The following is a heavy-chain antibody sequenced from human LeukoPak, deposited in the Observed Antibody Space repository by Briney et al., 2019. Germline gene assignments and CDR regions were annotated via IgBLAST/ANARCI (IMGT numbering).Heavy chain of an antibody. CDR1: GGTFSSYA. CDR3: ARKDWGEEPFDY. V-gene: IGHV1-69*13. D-gene: IGHD7-27*01. CDR2: IIPIFGTA. Sequence: SVKVSCKASGGTFSSYAISWVRQAPGQGLEWMGGIIPIFGTANYAQKFQGRVTITADESTSTAYMELSSLRSEDTAVYYCARKDWGEEPFDYWGQGTLVTVSS. J-gene: IGHJ4*02.